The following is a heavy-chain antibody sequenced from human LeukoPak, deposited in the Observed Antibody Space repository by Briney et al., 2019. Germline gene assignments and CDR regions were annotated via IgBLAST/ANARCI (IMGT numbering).Heavy chain of an antibody. Sequence: PGGSLRLSCTASGFPFSAYWISWDRQAPGRGLEWVANIKEDGSVQDYADSVKGRFTISRDNAKNSLYLQMNSLRVDDTGVYYCVGQLLRVVWGKGTTATVSS. CDR1: GFPFSAYW. J-gene: IGHJ6*04. CDR2: IKEDGSVQ. V-gene: IGHV3-7*01. CDR3: VGQLLRVV. D-gene: IGHD2-2*01.